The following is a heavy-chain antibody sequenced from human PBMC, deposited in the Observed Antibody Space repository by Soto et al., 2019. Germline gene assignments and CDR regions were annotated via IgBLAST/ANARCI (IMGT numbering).Heavy chain of an antibody. Sequence: SETLSLTCAVYGGSFSGYYWSWIRHPPGKGLEWIGEINHSGSTNYNPTLKSRVTISVDTSKNQFSLKLSSVTAADTAVYYCARGGGYDFWSGYYGYFDYWGQGTLVTVSS. CDR2: INHSGST. CDR3: ARGGGYDFWSGYYGYFDY. D-gene: IGHD3-3*01. J-gene: IGHJ4*02. V-gene: IGHV4-34*01. CDR1: GGSFSGYY.